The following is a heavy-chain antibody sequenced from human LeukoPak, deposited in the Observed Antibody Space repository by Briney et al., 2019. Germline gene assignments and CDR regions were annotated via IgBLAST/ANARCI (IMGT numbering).Heavy chain of an antibody. D-gene: IGHD4-17*01. J-gene: IGHJ4*02. V-gene: IGHV4-39*07. CDR1: GGSISSSSYY. CDR2: IYYSGST. Sequence: SETLSLTCTVSGGSISSSSYYWGWVRQPPGKGLEWIGSIYYSGSTYYNPTLKSRVTISVDKSKNQFSLKLSSVTAADTAVYYCARLTTVTTGDYWGQGTLVTVSS. CDR3: ARLTTVTTGDY.